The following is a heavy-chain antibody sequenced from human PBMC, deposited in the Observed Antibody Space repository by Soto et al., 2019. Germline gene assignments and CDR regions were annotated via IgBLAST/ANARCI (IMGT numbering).Heavy chain of an antibody. CDR1: SDSIAGENW. CDR2: IFHTGGT. D-gene: IGHD6-25*01. CDR3: ARVFSSGSGWMYYFDF. J-gene: IGHJ4*02. V-gene: IGHV4-4*02. Sequence: QVQLQESGPGLVKPSETLSLTCTVSSDSIAGENWWSWVRQPPGMGLEGIGEIFHTGGTNYNPSLKGRVTMEVDKSKNQCDIQLISATAADTAVYYCARVFSSGSGWMYYFDFWGQGTLVSVSS.